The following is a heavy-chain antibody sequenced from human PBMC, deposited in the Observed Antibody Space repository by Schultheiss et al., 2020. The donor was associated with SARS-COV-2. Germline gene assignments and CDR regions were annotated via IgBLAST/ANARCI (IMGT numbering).Heavy chain of an antibody. CDR2: INHSGST. D-gene: IGHD2-2*01. CDR3: ARAPNGCSSTSCYHYCDY. CDR1: GGSFSGYY. J-gene: IGHJ4*02. V-gene: IGHV4-34*01. Sequence: SETLSLTCAVYGGSFSGYYWSWIRQPPGKGLEWIGEINHSGSTNYNPSLKSRVTISVDTSKNQFSLKLSSVTAADTAVYYCARAPNGCSSTSCYHYCDYWGQGTLVTVSS.